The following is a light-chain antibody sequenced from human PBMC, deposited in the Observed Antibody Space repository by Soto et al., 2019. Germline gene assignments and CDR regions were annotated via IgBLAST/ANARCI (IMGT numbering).Light chain of an antibody. V-gene: IGKV3-11*01. J-gene: IGKJ1*01. CDR1: QSISSY. CDR3: QQYNSYSRT. CDR2: DAS. Sequence: EFVLTQSPDTLSLPPGERATLSCRAIQSISSYLAWYQQKPGQAPRLLIYDASSRATGIPARFSGSGSGTEFTLTISSLQPDDFATYYCQQYNSYSRTFGQGTKVDIK.